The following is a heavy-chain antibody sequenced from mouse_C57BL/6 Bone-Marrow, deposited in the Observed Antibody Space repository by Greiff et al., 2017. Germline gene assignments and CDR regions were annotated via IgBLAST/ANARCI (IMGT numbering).Heavy chain of an antibody. J-gene: IGHJ4*01. CDR1: GYTFTDYE. D-gene: IGHD2-5*01. V-gene: IGHV1-15*01. CDR3: TRFPHSNYDPMDY. CDR2: IDPETGGT. Sequence: VQLQQSGAELVRPGASVTLSCKASGYTFTDYEMHWVKQTPVHGMEWIGAIDPETGGTAYNQKFKGKDILTADKSSSTAYMELRRLTSEDSAVYYCTRFPHSNYDPMDYWGQGTSVTVSS.